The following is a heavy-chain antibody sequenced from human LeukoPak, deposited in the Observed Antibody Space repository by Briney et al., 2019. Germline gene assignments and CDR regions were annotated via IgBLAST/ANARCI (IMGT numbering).Heavy chain of an antibody. V-gene: IGHV3-21*01. CDR1: GFTFSSYS. CDR3: ARDSTMVRGANPMGY. J-gene: IGHJ4*02. CDR2: ISSSSSYI. Sequence: GGSLRLSCAASGFTFSSYSMNWVRQAPGKGLEWVSSISSSSSYIYYADSVKGRFTISRDNAKNSLYLQMNSLRAEDTAVYYCARDSTMVRGANPMGYWGQGTLVTVSS. D-gene: IGHD3-10*01.